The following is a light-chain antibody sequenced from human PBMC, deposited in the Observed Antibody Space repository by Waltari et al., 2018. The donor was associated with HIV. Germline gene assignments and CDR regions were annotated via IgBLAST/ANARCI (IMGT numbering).Light chain of an antibody. CDR1: SSNIGAGYD. CDR2: GNS. Sequence: QSVLTQPPSVSGAPGQRVTISCTGSSSNIGAGYDVHWYQQLPGTAPNLLIYGNSNRPSGVPDRFSVSKSGTSASLAITGLQPDDETDYYCQSYDSSLSNWVFGGGTKVTVL. J-gene: IGLJ3*02. CDR3: QSYDSSLSNWV. V-gene: IGLV1-40*01.